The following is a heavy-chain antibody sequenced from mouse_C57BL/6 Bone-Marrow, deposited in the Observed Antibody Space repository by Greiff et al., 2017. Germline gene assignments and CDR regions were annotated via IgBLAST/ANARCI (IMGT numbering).Heavy chain of an antibody. CDR1: GFTFSSYA. CDR2: ISSGGDYI. CDR3: TRDGNGYYGYAMDY. Sequence: EVHLVESGEGLVKPGGSLKLSCAASGFTFSSYAMSWVRQTPEKRLEWVAYISSGGDYIYYADTVKGRFTISRDNARNTLYLQMSSLKSEDTAMYYCTRDGNGYYGYAMDYWGQGTSVTVSS. D-gene: IGHD2-3*01. J-gene: IGHJ4*01. V-gene: IGHV5-9-1*02.